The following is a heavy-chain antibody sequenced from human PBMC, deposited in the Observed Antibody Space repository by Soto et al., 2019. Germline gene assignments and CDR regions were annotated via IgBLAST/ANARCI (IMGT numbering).Heavy chain of an antibody. D-gene: IGHD5-18*01. Sequence: QVQLVESGGGVVQPGRSLRLSCAASGFTFSSYGMHWVRQAPGKGLEWVAVISYDGSNKYYADSVKGRFTISRDNSKNTLYLQMNSLRAEDTAVYYCAKEVWIQQPYYYYGMDVWGQGTTVTVSS. V-gene: IGHV3-30*18. J-gene: IGHJ6*02. CDR2: ISYDGSNK. CDR1: GFTFSSYG. CDR3: AKEVWIQQPYYYYGMDV.